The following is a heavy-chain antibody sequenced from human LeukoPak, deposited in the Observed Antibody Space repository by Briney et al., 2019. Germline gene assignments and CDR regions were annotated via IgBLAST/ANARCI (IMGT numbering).Heavy chain of an antibody. CDR2: ISGSGGST. V-gene: IGHV3-23*01. CDR1: GFTFSSYA. D-gene: IGHD1-26*01. Sequence: GGSLRLSCAPSGFTFSSYAMSWVRQAPGRGREWVSAISGSGGSTYYADSVKGRFTISRDNSKHTLYLQMNSLRAEDTAVYYCAKELGIVGATDPNWGQGTLVTVSS. J-gene: IGHJ4*02. CDR3: AKELGIVGATDPN.